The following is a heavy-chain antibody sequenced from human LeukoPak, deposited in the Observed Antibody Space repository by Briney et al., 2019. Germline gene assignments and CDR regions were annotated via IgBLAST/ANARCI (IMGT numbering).Heavy chain of an antibody. CDR3: ARDSGGDFWSTPMDY. CDR1: GYIFTNYW. V-gene: IGHV5-51*01. D-gene: IGHD3-3*01. CDR2: IFPGDSDA. Sequence: GESLKISCKGSGYIFTNYWIGWVRQMPGKGLEWMGIIFPGDSDAKYSPSFKGQVTMSVDKSTSTAYLQWSSLKASDTAIYFCARDSGGDFWSTPMDYWGQGTVVTFSS. J-gene: IGHJ4*02.